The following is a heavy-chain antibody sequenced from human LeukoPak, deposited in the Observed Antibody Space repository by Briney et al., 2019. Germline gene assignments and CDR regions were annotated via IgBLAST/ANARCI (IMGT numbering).Heavy chain of an antibody. V-gene: IGHV4-4*07. D-gene: IGHD1-26*01. J-gene: IGHJ2*01. CDR3: ARDRLGATGHWRIDV. Sequence: SGTLSLTCTVSGGSFSSYYWTWIRQPAGKGLEWIGRIYNSGTTNYSPSLESRVTVSLDTSKNRFSLSLSSVTAADTAVYYCARDRLGATGHWRIDVWGRGTLVTVSS. CDR1: GGSFSSYY. CDR2: IYNSGTT.